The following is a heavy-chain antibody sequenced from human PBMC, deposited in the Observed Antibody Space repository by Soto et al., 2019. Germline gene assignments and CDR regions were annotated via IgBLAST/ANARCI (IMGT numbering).Heavy chain of an antibody. CDR3: ARDKWLGYRLCMDV. CDR2: IIPIFGTA. J-gene: IGHJ6*02. D-gene: IGHD6-19*01. Sequence: EASVKVSCKASGCTFSSYAISWVRQAPGRGLEWMGGIIPIFGTANYAQKFQGRVTITADESTSTAYMELSSLRSEDTAVYYCARDKWLGYRLCMDVWGQGTTVTVSS. CDR1: GCTFSSYA. V-gene: IGHV1-69*13.